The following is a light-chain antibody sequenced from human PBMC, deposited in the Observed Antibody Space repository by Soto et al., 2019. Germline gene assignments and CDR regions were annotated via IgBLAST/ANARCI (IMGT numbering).Light chain of an antibody. J-gene: IGKJ5*01. CDR3: QQYNNWPST. V-gene: IGKV3-15*01. CDR2: GAS. CDR1: QSVGTL. Sequence: EVVLTQSPATLSVSPGERATLSCRASQSVGTLLAWYHQKPGQAPRLLIYGASTRASTVADRFSGSGSGTDFTLTISSLQSEDFGVYYCQQYNNWPSTFGQGTRLE.